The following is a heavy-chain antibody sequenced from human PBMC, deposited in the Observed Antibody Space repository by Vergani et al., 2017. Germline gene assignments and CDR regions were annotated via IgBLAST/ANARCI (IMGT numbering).Heavy chain of an antibody. CDR3: ARGGLGYCSSTSCQPEYYYYYYMDV. CDR1: GGTFSSYA. J-gene: IGHJ6*03. V-gene: IGHV1-69*01. D-gene: IGHD2-2*01. Sequence: QVQLVQSGAEVKKPGSSVKVSCKASGGTFSSYAISWVRQAPGQGLDWMGGIIPIFGTANYAQKFQGRATITADESTSTAYMELSSLRSEDTAVYYCARGGLGYCSSTSCQPEYYYYYYMDVWGKGTTVTVSS. CDR2: IIPIFGTA.